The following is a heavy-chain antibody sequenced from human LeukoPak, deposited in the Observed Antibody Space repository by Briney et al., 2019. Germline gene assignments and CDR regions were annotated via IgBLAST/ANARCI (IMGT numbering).Heavy chain of an antibody. Sequence: SETLSLTCTVSGGSVSSSIYYWGWIRQPPGKGVDWIGSIYYSGSTSYNPSLKSRVTISVDTSKNQFSLKLTSVTAADTAVYYCASRNDILTGYVFDFRGQRTLVTVSS. CDR3: ASRNDILTGYVFDF. CDR2: IYYSGST. J-gene: IGHJ4*02. CDR1: GGSVSSSIYY. D-gene: IGHD3-9*01. V-gene: IGHV4-39*01.